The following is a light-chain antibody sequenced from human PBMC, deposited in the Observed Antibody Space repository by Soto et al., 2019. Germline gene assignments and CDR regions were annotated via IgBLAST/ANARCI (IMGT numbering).Light chain of an antibody. CDR2: DAS. V-gene: IGKV1-33*01. J-gene: IGKJ4*01. CDR3: QQYDDLSALT. CDR1: QDIMKS. Sequence: DIQMTQSPSSLSASVGDRVTITCQASQDIMKSLNWYQHKPGRAPKLLIYDASNLETGVPSRFSGGGSGTDFTFTISSLQPEDIATYYCQQYDDLSALTFGGGTKVEI.